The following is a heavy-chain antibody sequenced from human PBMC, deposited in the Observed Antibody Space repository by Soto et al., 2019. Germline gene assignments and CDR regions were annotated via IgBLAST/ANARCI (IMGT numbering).Heavy chain of an antibody. D-gene: IGHD2-15*01. V-gene: IGHV4-31*03. CDR3: AREAKYCSGGSCYSYYYGMDV. Sequence: PSETLSLTCTFSGGSISSGGYYWSWIRQHPGKGLEWIGYIYYSGSTYYNPSLKSRVTISVDTSKNQFSLKLSSVTAADTAVYYCAREAKYCSGGSCYSYYYGMDVWGQGTTVTVSS. CDR2: IYYSGST. J-gene: IGHJ6*02. CDR1: GGSISSGGYY.